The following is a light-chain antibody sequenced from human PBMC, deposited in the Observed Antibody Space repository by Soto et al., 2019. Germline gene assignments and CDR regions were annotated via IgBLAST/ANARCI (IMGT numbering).Light chain of an antibody. V-gene: IGKV1-8*01. Sequence: IQMTQSPSSLSASVGDRVTITCRASQGISSYLAWYQQKPGKAPKLLFYAASTLQSGVPSRFSGSGSGTDFTLTISCLQSEDFATYYCQQYYSYPRTFGQGTKVDIK. CDR1: QGISSY. CDR2: AAS. J-gene: IGKJ1*01. CDR3: QQYYSYPRT.